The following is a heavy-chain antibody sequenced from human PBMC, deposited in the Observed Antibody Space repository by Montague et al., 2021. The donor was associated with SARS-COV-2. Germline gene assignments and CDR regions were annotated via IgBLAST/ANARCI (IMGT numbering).Heavy chain of an antibody. D-gene: IGHD2-21*02. CDR3: ARHGCSHCHFAY. Sequence: SETLSLTCTVSGGSISSSSDYWGWIRQPPGRGLEWIGSIYNRGTTYYXPSLKSRVTVSVDTSKNQFSLRLTSVTAADTAVYYCARHGCSHCHFAYWGQGTLVTFSS. CDR2: IYNRGTT. CDR1: GGSISSSSDY. J-gene: IGHJ4*02. V-gene: IGHV4-39*01.